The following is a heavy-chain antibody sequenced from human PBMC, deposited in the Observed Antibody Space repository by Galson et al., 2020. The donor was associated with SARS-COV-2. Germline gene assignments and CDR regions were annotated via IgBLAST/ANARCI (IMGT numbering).Heavy chain of an antibody. CDR1: GGSFSGYS. CDR2: INHGGST. D-gene: IGHD6-19*01. J-gene: IGHJ6*02. Sequence: SETLSLTCAVYGGSFSGYSWNWIHQPPEKGLEWIGEINHGGSTKYNSSLKSRVTISVDTSKNQFSLKLSSVTAADTAVYYCARDSGYSSGWGAYYYYGMDVWGQGTTVTVSS. CDR3: ARDSGYSSGWGAYYYYGMDV. V-gene: IGHV4-34*01.